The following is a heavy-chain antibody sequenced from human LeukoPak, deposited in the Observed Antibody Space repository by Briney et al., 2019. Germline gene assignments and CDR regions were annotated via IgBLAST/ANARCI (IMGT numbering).Heavy chain of an antibody. CDR1: GGSISSGDYY. D-gene: IGHD3-22*01. J-gene: IGHJ4*02. Sequence: SETLSLTCTVSGGSISSGDYYWSWIRQPPGNGLEWIGYIYYSGSTYYNPSLKSRVTISVDTSKNQFSLKLSSVTAADTAVYYCARGSDYYDSSGLNYFDYWGQGTLVTVSS. V-gene: IGHV4-30-4*01. CDR2: IYYSGST. CDR3: ARGSDYYDSSGLNYFDY.